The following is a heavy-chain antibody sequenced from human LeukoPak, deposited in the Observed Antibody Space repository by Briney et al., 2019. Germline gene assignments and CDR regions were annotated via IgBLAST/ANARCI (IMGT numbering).Heavy chain of an antibody. CDR1: GFSLSNVW. J-gene: IGHJ4*02. V-gene: IGHV3-15*01. D-gene: IGHD3-3*01. CDR2: IQSRAEGGTT. CDR3: TTAAYDFWSGFTPPDH. Sequence: GGSLRLSCAASGFSLSNVWMSWVRQGPGKWLEWVGRIQSRAEGGTTEYPAPVEGRFTISRDESENILYLQMNSLRAEDTAVYYCTTAAYDFWSGFTPPDHWGQGTLVTVSS.